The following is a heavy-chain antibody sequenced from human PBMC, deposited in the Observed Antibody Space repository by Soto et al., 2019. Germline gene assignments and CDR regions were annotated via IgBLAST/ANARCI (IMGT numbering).Heavy chain of an antibody. V-gene: IGHV3-74*01. CDR3: ARDRAIASSGFDT. J-gene: IGHJ5*02. CDR2: INSDGSIT. CDR1: GFTFSSYW. D-gene: IGHD2-2*02. Sequence: EVQLVESGGGLVQPGGSLRLSCAASGFTFSSYWMHWVRQAPGKGLVWVSRINSDGSITSYGDSVKGRFTIYRDNAKNPLYLQMNSLSAEDTAVYYRARDRAIASSGFDTWGQGTLVTVSS.